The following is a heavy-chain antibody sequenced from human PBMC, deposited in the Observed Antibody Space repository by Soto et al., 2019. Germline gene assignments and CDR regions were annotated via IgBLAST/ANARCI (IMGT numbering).Heavy chain of an antibody. D-gene: IGHD7-27*01. Sequence: DVQLLESGGGLVQPGGSLRLSCAASGFIFSSYAMNWVRQAPGKGLEWVSVISAGGGSTNYADSVKGRFTISRDNAKNTLYLQVNSLRDEDTAVYYCAKDRKSSARLGTIDYWGQGMLVTVSS. CDR2: ISAGGGST. V-gene: IGHV3-23*01. CDR3: AKDRKSSARLGTIDY. J-gene: IGHJ4*02. CDR1: GFIFSSYA.